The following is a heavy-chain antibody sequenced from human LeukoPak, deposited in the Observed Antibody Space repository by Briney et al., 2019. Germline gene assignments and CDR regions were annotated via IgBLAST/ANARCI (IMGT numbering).Heavy chain of an antibody. CDR2: IYYSGST. V-gene: IGHV4-59*01. CDR1: GGSISSYY. D-gene: IGHD3-10*01. Sequence: SETLSLTCTVSGGSISSYYWSWIRQPPGKGLAWIGYIYYSGSTNYNPSLKSRVTISLDTSKNQFSLKLSSVTAADTAVYYCAREVPWFGELPNWFDPWGQGTLVTVSS. J-gene: IGHJ5*02. CDR3: AREVPWFGELPNWFDP.